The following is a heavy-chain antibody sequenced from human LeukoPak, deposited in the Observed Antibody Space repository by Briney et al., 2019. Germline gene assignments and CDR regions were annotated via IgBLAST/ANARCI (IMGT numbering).Heavy chain of an antibody. J-gene: IGHJ6*02. CDR3: ARGNYHAMDV. Sequence: PGGSLRLSCAASGFTFSNYWGHWVRQTPGEGLVCVSLIKGDGSSTTYADAVKGRFTISRATAKNTVYLQMNSLRAEDTAVYYCARGNYHAMDVWGQGTTVTVSS. CDR2: IKGDGSST. V-gene: IGHV3-74*01. CDR1: GFTFSNYW.